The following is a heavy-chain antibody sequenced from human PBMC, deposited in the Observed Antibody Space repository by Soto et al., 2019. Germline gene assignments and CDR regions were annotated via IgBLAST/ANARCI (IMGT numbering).Heavy chain of an antibody. CDR2: ISYDGSNK. CDR1: GFTFSSYG. CDR3: ANTVDIVATWDLHGAFDI. J-gene: IGHJ3*02. Sequence: GGSLRLSCAASGFTFSSYGMHWVRQAPGKGLEWVAVISYDGSNKYYADSVKGRFTISRDNSKNTLYLQMNSLRAEDTAVYYCANTVDIVATWDLHGAFDIWGQGTMVTVSS. D-gene: IGHD5-12*01. V-gene: IGHV3-30*18.